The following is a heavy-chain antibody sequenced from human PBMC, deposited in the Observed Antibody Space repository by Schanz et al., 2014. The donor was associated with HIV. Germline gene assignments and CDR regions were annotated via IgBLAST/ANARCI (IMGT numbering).Heavy chain of an antibody. CDR2: IYYTGNT. D-gene: IGHD3-3*01. Sequence: QVQLQESGPGLVKPSQTLSLTCTVSGGSISSGGYYWSWIRQHPGKGLEWIGYIYYTGNTYYNPSLKSRVTISVDTSENQFSLKLSSVTAADTAVYYCARSRTGVVTDNNWFDPWGQGTLVTVSS. J-gene: IGHJ5*02. CDR3: ARSRTGVVTDNNWFDP. V-gene: IGHV4-31*03. CDR1: GGSISSGGYY.